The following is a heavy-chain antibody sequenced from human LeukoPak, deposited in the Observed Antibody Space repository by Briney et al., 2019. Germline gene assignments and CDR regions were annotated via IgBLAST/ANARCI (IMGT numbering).Heavy chain of an antibody. V-gene: IGHV1-18*01. CDR2: ISAYNGNI. J-gene: IGHJ4*02. Sequence: ASVKVSCKASGYTFTSYGISWVRQAPGQGLEWMGWISAYNGNINYAQELQGRVTMTTDTSTSTAYMELRSLRSDDTAVYYCARDPYGYYDFWSGAGWYYFDYWGQGTLVTVSS. CDR1: GYTFTSYG. D-gene: IGHD3-3*01. CDR3: ARDPYGYYDFWSGAGWYYFDY.